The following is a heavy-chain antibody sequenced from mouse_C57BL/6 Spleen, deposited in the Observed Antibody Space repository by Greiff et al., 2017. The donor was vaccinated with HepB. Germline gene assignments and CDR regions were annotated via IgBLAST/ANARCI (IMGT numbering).Heavy chain of an antibody. CDR2: ISYDGSN. D-gene: IGHD2-4*01. Sequence: EVKLQESGPGLVKPSQSLSLTCSVTGYSITSGYYWNWIRQFPGNKLEWMGYISYDGSNNYNPSLKNRISITRDTSKNQFFLKLNSVTTEDTATYYCARRGLQYWYFDVWGTGTTVTVSS. CDR1: GYSITSGYY. V-gene: IGHV3-6*01. J-gene: IGHJ1*03. CDR3: ARRGLQYWYFDV.